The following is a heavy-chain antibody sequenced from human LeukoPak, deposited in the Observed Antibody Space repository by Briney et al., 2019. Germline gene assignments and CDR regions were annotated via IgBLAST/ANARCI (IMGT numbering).Heavy chain of an antibody. Sequence: GGSLRLSCAASGFTFSSHAMSWVRQAPGKGLEWVSAISGSGGSTYYADSVKGRFTISRDNSKNTLCLQMNSLRAEDTAVYYCAAGRGYGHFDYWGQGTLVTVSS. J-gene: IGHJ4*02. V-gene: IGHV3-23*01. CDR1: GFTFSSHA. CDR2: ISGSGGST. D-gene: IGHD5-18*01. CDR3: AAGRGYGHFDY.